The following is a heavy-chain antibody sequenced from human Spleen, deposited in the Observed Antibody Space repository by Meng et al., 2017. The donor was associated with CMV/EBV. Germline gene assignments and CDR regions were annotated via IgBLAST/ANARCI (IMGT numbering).Heavy chain of an antibody. CDR2: ISSSSSYI. D-gene: IGHD1-26*01. CDR1: GFTFRTYT. CDR3: ARDGALVGATYPDY. V-gene: IGHV3-21*01. J-gene: IGHJ4*02. Sequence: TSGFTFRTYTMHCVRQAPGKGLEWVSSISSSSSYIYYADSVKGRFTISRDNAKNSLYLQMNSLRAEDTAVYYCARDGALVGATYPDYWGQGTLVTVSS.